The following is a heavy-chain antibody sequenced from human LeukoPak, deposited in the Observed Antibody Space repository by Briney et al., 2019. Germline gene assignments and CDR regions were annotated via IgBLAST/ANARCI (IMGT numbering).Heavy chain of an antibody. J-gene: IGHJ3*02. D-gene: IGHD6-19*01. CDR1: GFTFSSYG. V-gene: IGHV3-30*03. Sequence: GGSLRLSCAASGFTFSSYGMQWVRQAPGKGLEWVAVISYDGSNKYYADSVKGRFTISRDNSKNTLYLQMNSLRAEDTAVYYCALMLIGVAGTGDDAFDIWGQGTMVTVSS. CDR3: ALMLIGVAGTGDDAFDI. CDR2: ISYDGSNK.